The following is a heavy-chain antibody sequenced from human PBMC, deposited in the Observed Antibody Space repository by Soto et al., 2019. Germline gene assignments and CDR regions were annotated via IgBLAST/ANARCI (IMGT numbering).Heavy chain of an antibody. CDR3: AKEFSPLSKGSFDY. V-gene: IGHV3-23*01. J-gene: IGHJ4*02. Sequence: GGSLRLSCAASGFTFSNFAMNWVRRAPGKGLEWVSGVTGSGHSTFYADSVKGRFTISRDSSKNTLYLQMNSLRAEDTALYYCAKEFSPLSKGSFDYWGQGTLVTVSS. CDR2: VTGSGHST. CDR1: GFTFSNFA.